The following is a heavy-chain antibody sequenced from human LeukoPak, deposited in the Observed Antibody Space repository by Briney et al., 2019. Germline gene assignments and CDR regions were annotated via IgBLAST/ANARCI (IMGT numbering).Heavy chain of an antibody. CDR1: GFPFSNYW. D-gene: IGHD6-13*01. V-gene: IGHV3-7*04. Sequence: GSLGLSCAAPGFPFSNYWVSLVRQAPGKGLEWVGNLKQDGSERDYVDSVKGRFTISRDNAKNSLYLDMNSLRAEDTAVYYCARGGIATAGPLPIDYWGQGTLVTVSS. CDR2: LKQDGSER. CDR3: ARGGIATAGPLPIDY. J-gene: IGHJ4*02.